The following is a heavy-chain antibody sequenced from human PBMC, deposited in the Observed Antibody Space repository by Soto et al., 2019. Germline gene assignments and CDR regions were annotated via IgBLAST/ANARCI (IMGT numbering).Heavy chain of an antibody. Sequence: QVQLVQSGPEVRKPGASVKVSCEASGYTFTTSGISWVRQVPGQGLEWMGRISTYNGDTNSAQNFQGRVLMTADTSTGTADLEWMSLKSDDPAGYYCARQGSWRYFYYGLDVWGQGTIVTVSS. CDR2: ISTYNGDT. D-gene: IGHD1-26*01. J-gene: IGHJ6*02. CDR3: ARQGSWRYFYYGLDV. V-gene: IGHV1-18*01. CDR1: GYTFTTSG.